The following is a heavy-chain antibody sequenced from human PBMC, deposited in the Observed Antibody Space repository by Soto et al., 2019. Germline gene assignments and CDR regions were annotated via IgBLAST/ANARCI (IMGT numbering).Heavy chain of an antibody. D-gene: IGHD3-3*01. CDR2: FDPEDGET. V-gene: IGHV1-24*01. CDR1: GYTLTELS. J-gene: IGHJ4*02. CDR3: ATGDSITIFGVDKSGFDY. Sequence: QVQLVQSGAEVKKPGASVKVSCKVSGYTLTELSMHWVRQAPGKGLEWMGGFDPEDGETIYAQKFQGRVNMTEDTSTDTAYMELSSLRSEDTAVYYCATGDSITIFGVDKSGFDYWGQGTLVTVSS.